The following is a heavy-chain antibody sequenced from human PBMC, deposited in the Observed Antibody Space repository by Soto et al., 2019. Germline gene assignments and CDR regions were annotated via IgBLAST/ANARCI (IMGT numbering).Heavy chain of an antibody. Sequence: EVHLLESGGGLVQPGGSLRLSCAASGFTFSNYAMTWVRQAPGKGLEWVSTISGSGDSTYYADSVKGRFTISRDNSKNTVYLQMNSLRPEDTAVHYCARDRSSGYYYKGYFDLWGRGTLVTVSS. D-gene: IGHD3-22*01. CDR1: GFTFSNYA. J-gene: IGHJ2*01. V-gene: IGHV3-23*01. CDR3: ARDRSSGYYYKGYFDL. CDR2: ISGSGDST.